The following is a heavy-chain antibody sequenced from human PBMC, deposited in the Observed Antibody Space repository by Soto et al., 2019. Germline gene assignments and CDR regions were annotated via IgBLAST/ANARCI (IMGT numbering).Heavy chain of an antibody. Sequence: GASVKVSCKASGYTFTSYGISWVRQAPGQGLEWMGWISAYNGNTNYAQKLQGRVTMTTDTSTSTAYMELRSLRSDDTAVYYCAREPESGPDRGAFDIWGQGTMVTVSS. D-gene: IGHD3-10*01. CDR1: GYTFTSYG. J-gene: IGHJ3*02. CDR2: ISAYNGNT. V-gene: IGHV1-18*04. CDR3: AREPESGPDRGAFDI.